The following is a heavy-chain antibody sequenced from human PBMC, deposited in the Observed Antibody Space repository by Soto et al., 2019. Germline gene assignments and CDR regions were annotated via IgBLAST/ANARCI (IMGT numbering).Heavy chain of an antibody. CDR2: ISGSGGST. CDR3: AKDYSGSYSVTFGY. J-gene: IGHJ4*02. CDR1: GVTFSSYA. D-gene: IGHD1-26*01. V-gene: IGHV3-23*01. Sequence: SGGTLRLSVTASGVTFSSYAMSGVRQAPGKGLEWVSAISGSGGSTYYADSVKGRFTISRDNSKNTLYLQMNSLRAEDTAVYYCAKDYSGSYSVTFGYWGQGTLVTVSS.